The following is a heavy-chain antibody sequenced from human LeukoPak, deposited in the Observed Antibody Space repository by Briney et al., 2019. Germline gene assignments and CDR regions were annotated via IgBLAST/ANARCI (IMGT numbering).Heavy chain of an antibody. CDR3: ARGEYCTNGVCYGGYFDY. V-gene: IGHV3-33*01. CDR2: IWYDGSNK. D-gene: IGHD2-8*01. CDR1: GFTFSSYG. Sequence: GGSLRLSCAASGFTFSSYGMHWVRQAPGKGLEWVAVIWYDGSNKYYADSVKDRLTISRDNPKNTLYLQMNSLRAEDTAVYYCARGEYCTNGVCYGGYFDYWGQGTLVTVSP. J-gene: IGHJ4*02.